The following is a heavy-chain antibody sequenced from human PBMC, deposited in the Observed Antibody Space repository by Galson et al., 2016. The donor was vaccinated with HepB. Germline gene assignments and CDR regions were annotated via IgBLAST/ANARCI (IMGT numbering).Heavy chain of an antibody. CDR3: ASPIHLWALEY. V-gene: IGHV4-59*01. J-gene: IGHJ4*02. CDR1: GGSISSYY. CDR2: ILYSGNT. D-gene: IGHD5-18*01. Sequence: TLSLTCTVSGGSISSYYWNWIRQPPGKGLEWIGYILYSGNTNYNPSLWSRVTISLDTSRNQFSLNLRSVTAADTAVYYCASPIHLWALEYWGQGTLVTVSS.